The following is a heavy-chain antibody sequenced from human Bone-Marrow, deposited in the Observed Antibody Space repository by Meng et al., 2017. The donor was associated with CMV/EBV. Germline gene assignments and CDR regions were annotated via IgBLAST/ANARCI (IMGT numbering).Heavy chain of an antibody. CDR1: GYTFTGYY. D-gene: IGHD3-16*01. Sequence: ASVKVSCKASGYTFTGYYMHWVRQAPGQGLEWMGWINPNSGGTNYAQKFQGRVTMTRDTSISTAYMELSRLRSDDMAVYYCARGLGVTPGYGMDVWGQGTTVTVSS. CDR2: INPNSGGT. J-gene: IGHJ6*02. CDR3: ARGLGVTPGYGMDV. V-gene: IGHV1-2*02.